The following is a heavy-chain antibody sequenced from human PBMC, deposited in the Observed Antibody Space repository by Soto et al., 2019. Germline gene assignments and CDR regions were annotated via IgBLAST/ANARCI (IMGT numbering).Heavy chain of an antibody. V-gene: IGHV4-34*01. CDR1: GGSFSGYY. Sequence: SETLSLTCAVYGGSFSGYYWRWIRQPPGKGMEWMGEINHSGRTNYNPCLKSRVTISVDTSKKQCSLKLSSVTAADTAAYDCGSVGVRGVPYYYYYGMDVWGQGTTVTVSS. CDR2: INHSGRT. J-gene: IGHJ6*02. CDR3: GSVGVRGVPYYYYYGMDV. D-gene: IGHD3-10*01.